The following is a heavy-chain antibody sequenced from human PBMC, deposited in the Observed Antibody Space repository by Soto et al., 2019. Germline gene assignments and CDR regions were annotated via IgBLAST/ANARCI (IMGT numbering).Heavy chain of an antibody. V-gene: IGHV4-59*01. CDR3: ARGSTPRTYYYYYYGMDV. Sequence: SSETLSLTCTVSGGSISSYYWSWIRQPPGKGLEWIGYIYYSGSTNYNPSLKSRVTISVDTSKNQFSLKLSSVTAADTAVYYCARGSTPRTYYYYYYGMDVWGQGTTVTVSS. CDR1: GGSISSYY. J-gene: IGHJ6*02. CDR2: IYYSGST.